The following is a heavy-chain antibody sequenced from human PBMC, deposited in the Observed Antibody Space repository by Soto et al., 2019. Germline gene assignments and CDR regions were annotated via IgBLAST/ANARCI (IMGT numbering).Heavy chain of an antibody. CDR3: AKDMRPDGVWDFGH. CDR1: GLTFSTYT. Sequence: EVKLLESGGGLVQPGGSLRLSCAASGLTFSTYTMAWVRQAPGRGPEWVSGVGQDGAPYYADSVKGRFTISRDNSRSSVYLEMIALRGEDTAVYYCAKDMRPDGVWDFGHWGQGTLVTVSS. D-gene: IGHD4-17*01. CDR2: VGQDGAP. J-gene: IGHJ4*02. V-gene: IGHV3-23*01.